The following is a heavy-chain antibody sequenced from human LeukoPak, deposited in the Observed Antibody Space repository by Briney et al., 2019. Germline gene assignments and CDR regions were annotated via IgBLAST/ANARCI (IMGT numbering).Heavy chain of an antibody. CDR2: IYYSGST. CDR3: ARGFYDSRGYSTPFDH. CDR1: GGSISSGGYY. Sequence: SETLSLTCTVSGGSISSGGYYWSWIRQHPGKGLEWIGYIYYSGSTYYNPSLKSRVTISVDTSKNQFSLKLSSVTAADTAVYYCARGFYDSRGYSTPFDHWGQGTLVTVSP. J-gene: IGHJ4*02. V-gene: IGHV4-31*03. D-gene: IGHD3-22*01.